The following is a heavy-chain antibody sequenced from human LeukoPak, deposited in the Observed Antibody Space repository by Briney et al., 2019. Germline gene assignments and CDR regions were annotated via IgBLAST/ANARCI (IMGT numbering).Heavy chain of an antibody. D-gene: IGHD7-27*01. J-gene: IGHJ3*02. V-gene: IGHV1-2*02. CDR3: ARCHWGFDAFDI. Sequence: GASVKVSCKASGYTFTGYYLHWVRQAPGQGLEWVGWINPNSGGTNYAQKFQGRVTMTRDTSISTAYMELTRLRSDDTAVYYCARCHWGFDAFDIWGQGTMVTVSS. CDR1: GYTFTGYY. CDR2: INPNSGGT.